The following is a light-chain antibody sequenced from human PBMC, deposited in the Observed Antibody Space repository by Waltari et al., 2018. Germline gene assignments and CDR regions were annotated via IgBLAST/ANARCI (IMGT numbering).Light chain of an antibody. J-gene: IGKJ1*01. CDR3: QKYERLPAT. V-gene: IGKV3-20*01. CDR1: QRVSSA. Sequence: EIVLTQSPGTLSLSPGETATLSCRSSQRVSSALVWYQPEPCQAPRLIIYDASRRATGIPDRFSCSWSGTDFSLTISRLEPEDSAVYYCQKYERLPATFGQGTKVEI. CDR2: DAS.